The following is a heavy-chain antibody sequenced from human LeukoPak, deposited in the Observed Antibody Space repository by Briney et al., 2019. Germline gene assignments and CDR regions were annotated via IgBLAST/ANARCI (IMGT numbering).Heavy chain of an antibody. V-gene: IGHV1-2*02. J-gene: IGHJ4*02. D-gene: IGHD3-10*01. CDR3: ARWEGLYGSGSYSGY. Sequence: ASVKVSCKASGGTFTGYYMHWVRQAPGQGLEWMGWINPNSGGTNYAQKFQGRVTMTRDTSISTAYMELSRLRSDDTAVYYCARWEGLYGSGSYSGYWGQGTLVTVSS. CDR1: GGTFTGYY. CDR2: INPNSGGT.